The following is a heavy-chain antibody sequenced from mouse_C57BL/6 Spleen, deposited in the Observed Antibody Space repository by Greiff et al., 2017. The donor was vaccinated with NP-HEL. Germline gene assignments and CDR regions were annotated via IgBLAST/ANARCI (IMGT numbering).Heavy chain of an antibody. CDR2: IDPSDSYT. D-gene: IGHD1-1*01. J-gene: IGHJ4*01. CDR1: GYTFTRYW. V-gene: IGHV1-59*01. Sequence: QLQQPGAELVRPGTSVKLSCKASGYTFTRYWMHWVKQRPGQGLEWIGVIDPSDSYTNYNQKFKGKATLTVDTSSSTAYMQLSSLTSEDSAVYYCARRNYGSSYAMDYWGQGTSVTVSS. CDR3: ARRNYGSSYAMDY.